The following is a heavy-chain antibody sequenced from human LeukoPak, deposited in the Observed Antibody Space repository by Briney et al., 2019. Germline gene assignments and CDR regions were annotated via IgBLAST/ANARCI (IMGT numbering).Heavy chain of an antibody. CDR1: GFTFSSYA. V-gene: IGHV3-30*04. Sequence: TGGSLRLPCAASGFTFSSYAMHWVRQAPGKGLEWVAVISYDGSNKYYADSVKGRFTISRDNSKNTLYLQMNSLRAEDTAVYYCARDRGVSMNDAFDIWGQGTMVTVSS. J-gene: IGHJ3*02. CDR2: ISYDGSNK. CDR3: ARDRGVSMNDAFDI.